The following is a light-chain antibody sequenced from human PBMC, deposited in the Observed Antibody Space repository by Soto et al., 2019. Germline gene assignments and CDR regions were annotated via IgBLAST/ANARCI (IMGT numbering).Light chain of an antibody. CDR2: GST. CDR3: QSYDSSLSGSV. J-gene: IGLJ2*01. Sequence: QSVLTQPPSVSGSPGQRVTISCTGSSSNIGAGYDVHWYQQLPGTAPKLLTYGSTNRPSGVPDRFSGSKSGTSASLAITGLHAEDEADYYCQSYDSSLSGSVFGGGTKLTVL. CDR1: SSNIGAGYD. V-gene: IGLV1-40*01.